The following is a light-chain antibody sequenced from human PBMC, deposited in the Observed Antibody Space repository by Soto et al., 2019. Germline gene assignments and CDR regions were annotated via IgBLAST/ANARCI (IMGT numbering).Light chain of an antibody. CDR2: YES. V-gene: IGLV3-21*04. Sequence: SYELTQPPSVSVAPGKTARITCGGNNIGSKFVHWYQQKPGQAPVMVIYYESDRPSGIPERFSGSNSGNTATLTISRVEPGDEADYYCQVWDSSGDHVVFGAGTKLTVL. CDR1: NIGSKF. CDR3: QVWDSSGDHVV. J-gene: IGLJ2*01.